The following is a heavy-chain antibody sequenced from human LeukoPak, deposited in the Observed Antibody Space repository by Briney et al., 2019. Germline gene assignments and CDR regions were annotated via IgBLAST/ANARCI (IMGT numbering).Heavy chain of an antibody. CDR2: IYYSGST. V-gene: IGHV4-31*03. Sequence: PSETLSLTCTVSGGSISSGGYYWSWIRQHPGKGLEWIGYIYYSGSTYYNPSLRSRVTISVDTSKNQFSLKLSSVTAADTAVYYCATAPTVDYFDYWGQGTLVTVSS. CDR3: ATAPTVDYFDY. J-gene: IGHJ4*02. D-gene: IGHD4-23*01. CDR1: GGSISSGGYY.